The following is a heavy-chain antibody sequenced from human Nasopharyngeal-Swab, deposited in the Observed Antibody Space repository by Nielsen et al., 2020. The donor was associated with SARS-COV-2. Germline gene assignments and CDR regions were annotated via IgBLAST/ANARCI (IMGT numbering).Heavy chain of an antibody. Sequence: GESLKISCKGSGYSFTSYWIGWVRQMPGKGLEWMGIIYPGDSDTRYSPSFQGQVTISADKSISTAYLQWSSLKASDTAMYYCARLRSSSWYDPGEFQHWGQGTLVTVSS. D-gene: IGHD6-13*01. V-gene: IGHV5-51*01. CDR1: GYSFTSYW. CDR2: IYPGDSDT. CDR3: ARLRSSSWYDPGEFQH. J-gene: IGHJ1*01.